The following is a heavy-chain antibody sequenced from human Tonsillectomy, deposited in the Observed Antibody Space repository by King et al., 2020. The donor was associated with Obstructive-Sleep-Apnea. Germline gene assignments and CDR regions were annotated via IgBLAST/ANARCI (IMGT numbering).Heavy chain of an antibody. V-gene: IGHV3-23*04. CDR2: ISGSGGGT. J-gene: IGHJ1*01. CDR3: AKDLTEQYFQH. Sequence: VQLVESGGGLVQPGGSLRLSCAASGFSFSNYAMNWVRQAPGKGLEWVSAISGSGGGTYYADSGKGRFTISRDNSKNTLYLQMNSLRAEDTAVYFCAKDLTEQYFQHWGQGTLVTVSS. CDR1: GFSFSNYA.